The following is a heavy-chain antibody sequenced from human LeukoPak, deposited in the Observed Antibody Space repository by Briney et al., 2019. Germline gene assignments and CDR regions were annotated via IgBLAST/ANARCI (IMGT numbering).Heavy chain of an antibody. CDR3: ARTNYYGSGSYYNGFDY. D-gene: IGHD3-10*01. J-gene: IGHJ4*02. Sequence: ASVKVSCKASGYTFTSYGISWVRQAPGQGLEWMGWISAYNGNTNYAQKLQGRVTMTTDTPTSTAYMELRSLRSDDTAAYYCARTNYYGSGSYYNGFDYWGQGTLVTVSS. CDR1: GYTFTSYG. CDR2: ISAYNGNT. V-gene: IGHV1-18*01.